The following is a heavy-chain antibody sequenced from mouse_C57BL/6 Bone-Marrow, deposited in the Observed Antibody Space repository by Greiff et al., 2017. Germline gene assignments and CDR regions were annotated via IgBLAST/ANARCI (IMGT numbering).Heavy chain of an antibody. CDR3: ARRNYGFYAMDY. CDR2: ISSGGSYT. J-gene: IGHJ4*01. V-gene: IGHV5-6*01. Sequence: DVQLVESGGDLVKPGGSLKLSCAASGFTFSSYGMSWVRQTPDKRLEWVATISSGGSYTYYPDSVKGRFTISRDNAKNTLYLQMSSLKSEDTAMYYCARRNYGFYAMDYWGQGTSVTVSS. CDR1: GFTFSSYG. D-gene: IGHD1-1*01.